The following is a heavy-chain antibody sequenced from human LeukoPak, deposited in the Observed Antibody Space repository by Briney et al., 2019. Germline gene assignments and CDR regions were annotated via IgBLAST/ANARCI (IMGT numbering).Heavy chain of an antibody. D-gene: IGHD3-9*01. J-gene: IGHJ4*02. CDR3: ARGAPSTYYDILTGYYGY. CDR1: GGSFSGYY. V-gene: IGHV4-34*01. Sequence: SETLSLTCAVYGGSFSGYYWSWIRQPPGKGLEWIGEINHSGSTNYNPSLKSRVTISVDTSKNQFSPKLSSVTAADTAVYYCARGAPSTYYDILTGYYGYWGQGTLVTVSS. CDR2: INHSGST.